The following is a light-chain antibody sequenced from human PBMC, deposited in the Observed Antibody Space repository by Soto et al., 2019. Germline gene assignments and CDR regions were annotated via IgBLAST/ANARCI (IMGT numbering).Light chain of an antibody. CDR2: DVS. V-gene: IGLV2-14*03. J-gene: IGLJ1*01. Sequence: QSALTQPASVSGSPGQSITISCTGTSSDVGGYNYVSWYQQHPGKAPKLMIYDVSNRPSGISNRFSGSKSGNTASLTISGLPAEDDADYYCSSYTSSITLFGTGTKLTVL. CDR3: SSYTSSITL. CDR1: SSDVGGYNY.